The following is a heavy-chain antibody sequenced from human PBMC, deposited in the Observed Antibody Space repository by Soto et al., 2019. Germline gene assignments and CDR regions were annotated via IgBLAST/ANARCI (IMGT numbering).Heavy chain of an antibody. CDR1: GFTFSSYG. CDR3: TTLSSAESLDY. CDR2: ISYDGSNK. D-gene: IGHD6-25*01. J-gene: IGHJ4*02. V-gene: IGHV3-30*03. Sequence: QVQLVESGGGVVQPGRSLRLSCAASGFTFSSYGMHWVRQAPGKGLEWVAVISYDGSNKYYADSVKGRFTISSDNSKNTLYLQMNSLRAEDTAVYYCTTLSSAESLDYWGQGTLVTVSS.